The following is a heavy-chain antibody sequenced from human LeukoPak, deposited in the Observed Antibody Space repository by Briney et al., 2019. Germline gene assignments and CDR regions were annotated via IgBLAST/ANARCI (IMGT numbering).Heavy chain of an antibody. CDR1: GFTFSSYA. J-gene: IGHJ4*02. D-gene: IGHD3-3*01. V-gene: IGHV3-23*01. CDR2: ISGSGGST. CDR3: AKGPYARNYDFWSGYYTLDY. Sequence: GGSLRLSCAASGFTFSSYAMSWVRQAPGKGLEWVSAISGSGGSTYYADSVKGRFTIPRDNSKNTLYLQMNSLRAEDTAVYYCAKGPYARNYDFWSGYYTLDYWGQGTLVTVSS.